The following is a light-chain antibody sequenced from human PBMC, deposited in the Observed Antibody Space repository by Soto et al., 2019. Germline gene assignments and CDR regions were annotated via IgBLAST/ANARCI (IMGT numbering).Light chain of an antibody. J-gene: IGLJ2*01. CDR2: EVS. Sequence: QSALTQPPSASGSPGQSVTIPCAGSYSDIGDYNYVSWYQQHPGKVPKLIISEVSKRPSGVPDRFSGSKSGYTASLTVSDLQPADEAVYYCSSYSGTNSNVIFGGGTKLTVL. CDR1: YSDIGDYNY. CDR3: SSYSGTNSNVI. V-gene: IGLV2-8*01.